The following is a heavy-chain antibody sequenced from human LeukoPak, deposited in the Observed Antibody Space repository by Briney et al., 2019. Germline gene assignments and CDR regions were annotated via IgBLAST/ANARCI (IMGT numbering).Heavy chain of an antibody. V-gene: IGHV3-48*01. J-gene: IGHJ4*02. CDR2: ISSSSSSI. Sequence: GGSLRLSCATSGFTFSTYSMNWVRQAPGKGLEWVSDISSSSSSIYYADSVKGRFTISRDNAKNSLYLQMNSLRAEDTAVYYCANQGGISGSYSSPFDYWGQGTLVTVSS. CDR3: ANQGGISGSYSSPFDY. CDR1: GFTFSTYS. D-gene: IGHD1-26*01.